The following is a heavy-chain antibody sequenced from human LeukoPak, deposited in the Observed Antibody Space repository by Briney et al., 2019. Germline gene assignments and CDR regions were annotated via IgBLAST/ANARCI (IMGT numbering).Heavy chain of an antibody. J-gene: IGHJ6*03. CDR3: AKDSGIKWIGENYYYMDV. D-gene: IGHD3-10*01. Sequence: SETLSLTCTVSGGSISSSSYYWGWIRQPPGKGLEWIGSIHYSGATYYNPSLKSRVTISVETSKNQFSLKLSSVTAADTAVYYCAKDSGIKWIGENYYYMDVWGKGTTVTISS. V-gene: IGHV4-39*07. CDR1: GGSISSSSYY. CDR2: IHYSGAT.